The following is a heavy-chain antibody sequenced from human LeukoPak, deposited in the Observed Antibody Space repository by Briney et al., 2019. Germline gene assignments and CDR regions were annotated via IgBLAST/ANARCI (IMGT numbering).Heavy chain of an antibody. CDR3: AKDQARRYSGSYLFDY. CDR1: GFTFDDYG. Sequence: PGGSLRLSCAASGFTFDDYGMSWVRQAPGKGLEWVSAISGSGGSTYYADSVKGRFTISRDNSKNTLYLQMNSLRAEDTAVYYCAKDQARRYSGSYLFDYWGQGTLVTVSS. CDR2: ISGSGGST. D-gene: IGHD1-26*01. V-gene: IGHV3-23*01. J-gene: IGHJ4*02.